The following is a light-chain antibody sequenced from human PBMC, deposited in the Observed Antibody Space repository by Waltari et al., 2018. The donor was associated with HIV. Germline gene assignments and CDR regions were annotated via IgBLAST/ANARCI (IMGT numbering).Light chain of an antibody. CDR3: CSYAGNYTPFV. CDR2: DVS. Sequence: QSALTQPRSVSGSPGQSVTIPCTGTTSDVAAYHSVSWYQQHPGKAPKLMIYDVSERPSGVPDRFSGSKSGNTASLTISGLQAEDEADYYCCSYAGNYTPFVFGTGTKVTVL. CDR1: TSDVAAYHS. J-gene: IGLJ1*01. V-gene: IGLV2-11*01.